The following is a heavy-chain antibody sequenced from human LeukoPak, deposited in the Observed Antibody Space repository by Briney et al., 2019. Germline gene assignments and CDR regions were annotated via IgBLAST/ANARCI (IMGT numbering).Heavy chain of an antibody. CDR2: ISSSSSYI. V-gene: IGHV3-21*01. CDR1: GFTFSSYS. Sequence: GGSLRLSCAASGFTFSSYSMNWVRQAPGKGLEWVSSISSSSSYIYYADSVKGRFTISRDNAKNTLYLQMNSLRAEDTAVHYCARGVGYSSSWYVDYWGQGTLVTVSS. CDR3: ARGVGYSSSWYVDY. J-gene: IGHJ4*02. D-gene: IGHD6-13*01.